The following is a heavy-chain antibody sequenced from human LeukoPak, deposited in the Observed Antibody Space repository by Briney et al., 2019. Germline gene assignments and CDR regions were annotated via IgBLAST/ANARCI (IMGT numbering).Heavy chain of an antibody. CDR2: ISGSGDST. CDR3: ARGSHYYDSSFDY. D-gene: IGHD3-22*01. J-gene: IGHJ4*02. V-gene: IGHV3-23*01. CDR1: GFTFSTYA. Sequence: GGSLRLSCTASGFTFSTYAMTWVRQAPGKGLEWVSTISGSGDSTYYADSVKGRFTISRDNSKNTLYLQMNSLRAEDTAVYYCARGSHYYDSSFDYWGQGTLVTVSS.